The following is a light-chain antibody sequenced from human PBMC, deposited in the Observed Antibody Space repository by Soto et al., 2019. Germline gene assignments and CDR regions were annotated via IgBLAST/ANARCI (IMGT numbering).Light chain of an antibody. CDR1: QSLVNSDGNTY. CDR3: MQGTHWAPT. CDR2: KVS. J-gene: IGKJ3*01. V-gene: IGKV2-30*01. Sequence: DVVMTQSPLSLPVTLGQSASISCRSSQSLVNSDGNTYLNWFQQRPGQSPRRLMYKVSVRSSGVPDRFSGSASDSDFTLKISRVEPEDVGLYYCMQGTHWAPTFGPGNKVDIK.